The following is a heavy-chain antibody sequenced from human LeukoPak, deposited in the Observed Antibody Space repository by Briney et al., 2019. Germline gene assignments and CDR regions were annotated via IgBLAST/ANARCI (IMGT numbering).Heavy chain of an antibody. CDR1: GFTVSDYY. CDR2: LYTDDTT. Sequence: PGGSLRPSCVASGFTVSDYYMSWVRQAPGKGLEWVSLLYTDDTTIYADSVEGRFTISRDDSKNTIYLHMTTLRGEDTAVYYCARGGAFYWNPRYWGQGTLVTVSS. D-gene: IGHD1-1*01. J-gene: IGHJ4*02. CDR3: ARGGAFYWNPRY. V-gene: IGHV3-53*01.